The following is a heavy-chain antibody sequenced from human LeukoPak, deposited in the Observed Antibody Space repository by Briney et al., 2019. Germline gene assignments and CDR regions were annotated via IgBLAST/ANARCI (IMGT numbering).Heavy chain of an antibody. CDR1: GGSFSGYF. CDR2: INHSGST. D-gene: IGHD3-10*01. V-gene: IGHV4-34*01. J-gene: IGHJ4*02. Sequence: SETLSLTCAVYGGSFSGYFWSWIRQPPGKGLEWIGEINHSGSTNYNPSLKSRVTISVDTSKNQFSLKLSSVTAADTAVYYCAGGAVKRYWGQGNLVTVSS. CDR3: AGGAVKRY.